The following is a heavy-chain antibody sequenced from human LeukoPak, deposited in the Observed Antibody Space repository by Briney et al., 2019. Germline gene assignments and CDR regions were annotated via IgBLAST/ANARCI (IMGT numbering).Heavy chain of an antibody. D-gene: IGHD6-13*01. J-gene: IGHJ4*02. Sequence: GGSLRLSCAASGFTFSSYDMNWVRQAPWKGLEWVSDVSGSGVSTYYADSVKGRFTVSRDNSRDTLYLQMNRLRVEDTAIYYCAKSSLGSGWYRGGFDYWGQGILVTVSS. CDR1: GFTFSSYD. V-gene: IGHV3-23*01. CDR3: AKSSLGSGWYRGGFDY. CDR2: VSGSGVST.